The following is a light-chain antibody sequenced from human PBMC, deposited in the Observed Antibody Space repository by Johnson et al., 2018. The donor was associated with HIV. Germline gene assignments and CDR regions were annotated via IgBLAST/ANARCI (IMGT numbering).Light chain of an antibody. CDR1: SSDMGNYA. J-gene: IGLJ1*01. V-gene: IGLV1-51*02. CDR3: ATWDTSLSAGGV. Sequence: QSVLTQPPSVSAAPGQKVTISCSGSSSDMGNYAVSLYQQLPGTAPKLLIYENNKRPSGIPDRFSGSKSGTSATLGITGLQTGDEADYYCATWDTSLSAGGVFGTGTKVTVL. CDR2: ENN.